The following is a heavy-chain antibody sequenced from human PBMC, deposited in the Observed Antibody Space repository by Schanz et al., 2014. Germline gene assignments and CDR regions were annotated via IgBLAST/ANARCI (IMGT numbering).Heavy chain of an antibody. D-gene: IGHD4-17*01. J-gene: IGHJ4*02. CDR3: ARGYGDSPTDF. V-gene: IGHV1-69*04. CDR2: FIPILDVG. CDR1: GGTFSSFG. Sequence: VQLEQSGAEVKKPGSSVKVSCKASGGTFSSFGINWVRQARGQGLEWVGRFIPILDVGNYAQQFQGRVTFTADKSTSTAYMELSSLRSDDTAVYYCARGYGDSPTDFWGQGTLVNVSS.